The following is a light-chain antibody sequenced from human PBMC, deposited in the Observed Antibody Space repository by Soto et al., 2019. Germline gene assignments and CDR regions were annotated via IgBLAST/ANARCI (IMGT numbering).Light chain of an antibody. J-gene: IGKJ4*01. CDR2: GAS. CDR3: QQYNNWPPVT. CDR1: QSVSSN. Sequence: ETVMTQSPANLSVSPGERATLSCRASQSVSSNLAWYQQKRGQAPRLLIYGASTRATGIPARFSGSGSGTEFTLTISSLQSEDFAVYYCQQYNNWPPVTFGGGSKADIK. V-gene: IGKV3-15*01.